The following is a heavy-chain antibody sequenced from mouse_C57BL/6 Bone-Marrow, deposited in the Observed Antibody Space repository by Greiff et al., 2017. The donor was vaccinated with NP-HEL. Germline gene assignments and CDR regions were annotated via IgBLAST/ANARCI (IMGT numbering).Heavy chain of an antibody. J-gene: IGHJ4*01. CDR3: AKPWDYYAMDY. CDR2: ISSGSSTI. CDR1: GFTFSDYG. Sequence: EVKLVESGGGLVKPGGSLKLSCAASGFTFSDYGMHWVRQAPEKGLEWVAYISSGSSTIYYADTVKGRFTISRDNAKNTLFLQMTSLRSEDTAMYYCAKPWDYYAMDYWGQGTSVTVSS. V-gene: IGHV5-17*01. D-gene: IGHD4-1*01.